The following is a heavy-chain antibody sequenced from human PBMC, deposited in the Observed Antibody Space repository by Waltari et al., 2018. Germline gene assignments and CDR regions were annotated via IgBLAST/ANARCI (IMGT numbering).Heavy chain of an antibody. CDR3: ASRDIVGDYSVPYYFAY. CDR1: GASFSTYV. D-gene: IGHD1-26*01. CDR2: INHSGST. J-gene: IGHJ4*02. Sequence: QVQLQQWGAGLLKPSETLSLTCAVYGASFSTYVGSWLRQPPGKGLEWIGEINHSGSTNYNPSLKSRVTILLDTSKNQFSLKLSSVNAADTAVYYCASRDIVGDYSVPYYFAYWGQGGLVTVSS. V-gene: IGHV4-34*01.